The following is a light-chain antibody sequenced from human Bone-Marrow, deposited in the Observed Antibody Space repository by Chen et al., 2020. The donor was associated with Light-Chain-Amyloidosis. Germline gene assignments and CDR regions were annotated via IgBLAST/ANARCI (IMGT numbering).Light chain of an antibody. Sequence: SYELTQPPSASVSPGQTARITCSGDDLPTKYAYWYQQKPGQAPVLVIPRDTERPSGISERLSGSSSGTTATLTISGVQAEDEADYHCQSADSSGTYEVIFGGGTKLTVL. J-gene: IGLJ2*01. CDR2: RDT. CDR3: QSADSSGTYEVI. V-gene: IGLV3-25*03. CDR1: DLPTKY.